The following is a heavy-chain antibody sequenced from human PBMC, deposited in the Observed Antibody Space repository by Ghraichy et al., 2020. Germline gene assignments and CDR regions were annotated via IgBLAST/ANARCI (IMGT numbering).Heavy chain of an antibody. V-gene: IGHV1-69*13. J-gene: IGHJ3*02. CDR2: IIPIFGTA. CDR1: GGTFSSYA. D-gene: IGHD5-12*01. CDR3: ARDYSGDSGYELGPRIEAASYGAFDI. Sequence: SVKVSCKASGGTFSSYAISWVRQAPGQGLEWMGGIIPIFGTADYVQNFQGRVTITADESTSTAYMELSSLRSQDTAMYYCARDYSGDSGYELGPRIEAASYGAFDIWGQGTMVTVSS.